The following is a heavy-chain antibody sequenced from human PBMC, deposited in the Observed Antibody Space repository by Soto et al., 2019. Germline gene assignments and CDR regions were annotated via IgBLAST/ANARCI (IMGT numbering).Heavy chain of an antibody. D-gene: IGHD1-20*01. CDR3: ARGDPYNWNHGGMDV. V-gene: IGHV4-61*01. CDR1: GGSVSSGSYY. Sequence: ETLSLTCTVSGGSVSSGSYYWSWIRQPPGKGLEWIGYIYYSGSTNYNPSLKSRVPISVDTSKNQFSLKLSSVTAADTAVYYCARGDPYNWNHGGMDVWGQGTTVTVSS. J-gene: IGHJ6*02. CDR2: IYYSGST.